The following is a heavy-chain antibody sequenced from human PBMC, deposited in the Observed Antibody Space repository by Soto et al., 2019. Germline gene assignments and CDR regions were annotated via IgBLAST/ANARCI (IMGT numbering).Heavy chain of an antibody. Sequence: ASVKVSCKASGVTFNRQDMRWVRQAPGQGLEWMGGIIPMFGTPHYAEKFQDRVTITADESTGTAYLELSSLTSEDTAVYYCATSEGIDGYSFDYWGPWTLVTVSS. V-gene: IGHV1-69*13. CDR3: ATSEGIDGYSFDY. CDR2: IIPMFGTP. J-gene: IGHJ4*02. D-gene: IGHD5-12*01. CDR1: GVTFNRQD.